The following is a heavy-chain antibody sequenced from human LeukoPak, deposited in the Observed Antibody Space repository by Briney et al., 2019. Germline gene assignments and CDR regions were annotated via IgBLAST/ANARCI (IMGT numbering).Heavy chain of an antibody. CDR2: ISGSGGST. CDR3: AKDHYGDPHFDAFDI. Sequence: GSLRLSCAASGFTFSSYAMSWVRQAPGKGLEWVSAISGSGGSTYYADSVKGRFTISRDNSKNTLYLQINSLRAEDTAVYYCAKDHYGDPHFDAFDIWGQGTMVTVSS. V-gene: IGHV3-23*01. J-gene: IGHJ3*02. CDR1: GFTFSSYA. D-gene: IGHD4-17*01.